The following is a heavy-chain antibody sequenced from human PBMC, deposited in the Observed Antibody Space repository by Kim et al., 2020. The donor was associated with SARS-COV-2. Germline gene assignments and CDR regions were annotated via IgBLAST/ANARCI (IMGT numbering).Heavy chain of an antibody. D-gene: IGHD3-10*02. J-gene: IGHJ4*02. Sequence: YNPSRKSRVTMSVDTSKKQFSLRLSSVTAADTALYYCARGSSLYVPYYLDYWGQGTLVTVSS. CDR3: ARGSSLYVPYYLDY. V-gene: IGHV4-59*09.